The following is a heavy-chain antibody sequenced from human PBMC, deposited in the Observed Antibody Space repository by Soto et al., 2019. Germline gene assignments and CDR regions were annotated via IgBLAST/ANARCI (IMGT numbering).Heavy chain of an antibody. V-gene: IGHV3-30-3*01. CDR2: IAYDGINT. CDR3: ARVTPGNNLYYFSGLDV. Sequence: SCVASGFNFGTYAIHWVRQAPGKGLQWVALIAYDGINTYYADSVKGRFTISRDNSKNTLHLQMNSLRPEDTGVYFCARVTPGNNLYYFSGLDVWGQGTSVTVSS. J-gene: IGHJ6*02. CDR1: GFNFGTYA. D-gene: IGHD1-1*01.